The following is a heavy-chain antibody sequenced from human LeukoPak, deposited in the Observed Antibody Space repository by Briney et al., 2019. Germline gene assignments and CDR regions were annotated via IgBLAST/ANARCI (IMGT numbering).Heavy chain of an antibody. CDR1: GLTFSNFE. CDR3: VTDRPGVMDFDF. Sequence: RGCLRLSCAVSGLTFSNFEMNSVRPAPGEGLEWVSHIDTSATSMHYADSVKGRFTISRDNDKASLFVQMNSLRAEDTAVYYCVTDRPGVMDFDFWGQGTLVTVSS. J-gene: IGHJ4*02. V-gene: IGHV3-48*03. CDR2: IDTSATSM. D-gene: IGHD2-2*03.